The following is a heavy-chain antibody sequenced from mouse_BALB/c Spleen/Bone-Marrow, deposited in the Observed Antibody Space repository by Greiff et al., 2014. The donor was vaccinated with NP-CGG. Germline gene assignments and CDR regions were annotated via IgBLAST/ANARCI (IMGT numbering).Heavy chain of an antibody. CDR1: GYSFTGYT. CDR3: ARYRDGYGYGDY. J-gene: IGHJ2*01. V-gene: IGHV1-18*01. Sequence: EVQLQQSGPELVKPGASMKISCKTSGYSFTGYTINWVKQSHGKNLEWIGLVNPYNGATNYNQKFKGKATLTVDKSSSTAYMELLSLTSEDSAVYSGARYRDGYGYGDYWGQGTTLTVSS. D-gene: IGHD1-2*01. CDR2: VNPYNGAT.